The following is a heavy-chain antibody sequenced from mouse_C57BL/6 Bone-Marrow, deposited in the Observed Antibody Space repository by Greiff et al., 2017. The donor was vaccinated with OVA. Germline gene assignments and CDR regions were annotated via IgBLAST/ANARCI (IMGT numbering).Heavy chain of an antibody. CDR3: ARHYGSSFYAMDY. CDR2: IYPRDGST. D-gene: IGHD1-1*01. V-gene: IGHV1-85*01. Sequence: VQLVESGPELVKPGASVKLSCKASGYTFTSYDINWVKQRPGQGLEWIGWIYPRDGSTKYNEKFKGKATLTVDTSSSTAYMELHSLTSEDSAVYFCARHYGSSFYAMDYWGQGTSVTVSS. J-gene: IGHJ4*01. CDR1: GYTFTSYD.